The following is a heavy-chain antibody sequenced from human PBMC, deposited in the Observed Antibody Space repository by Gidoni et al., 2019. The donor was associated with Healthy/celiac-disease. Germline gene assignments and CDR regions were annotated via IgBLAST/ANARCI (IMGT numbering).Heavy chain of an antibody. CDR2: IYYSGRT. Sequence: VQLQESGPGLVKPSQTLSLTCTFSGGSISSGDYYWSWILQPPEKGLEWIGYIYYSGRTYYNPSLKSRVTISVDTSKNQFSLKLSSVTAADTAVYYCARVVYGGRAFDIWGQGTMVTVSS. CDR1: GGSISSGDYY. CDR3: ARVVYGGRAFDI. J-gene: IGHJ3*02. V-gene: IGHV4-30-4*01. D-gene: IGHD4-17*01.